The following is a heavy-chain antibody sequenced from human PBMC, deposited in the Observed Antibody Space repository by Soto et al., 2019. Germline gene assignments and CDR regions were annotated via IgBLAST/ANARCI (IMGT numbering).Heavy chain of an antibody. V-gene: IGHV4-39*01. CDR2: SSYGGIT. D-gene: IGHD1-1*01. CDR1: GGSISISDTNYY. CDR3: GRHRRETGTYAQPLDY. Sequence: PSETLSLTCTVSGGSISISDTNYYWGWIRQPPGKGLEWIGSSSYGGITYHNPSLKSRVTMSIDTSKSHFSLEVTSVTAADTAVYYCGRHRRETGTYAQPLDYWGQVTLVTVSS. J-gene: IGHJ4*02.